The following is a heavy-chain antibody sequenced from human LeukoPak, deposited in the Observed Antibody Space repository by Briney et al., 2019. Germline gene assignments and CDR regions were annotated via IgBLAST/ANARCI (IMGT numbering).Heavy chain of an antibody. Sequence: ASVTVSCTASGYTFTGYYMHWVRQAPGQGLEWMGWINPNSGGTNYAQKFQGRVTMTRDTSISTAYMELSRLRSDDTAVYYGARAVIVVVPAAIPHFDPWGQGTLVTVSS. CDR2: INPNSGGT. CDR3: ARAVIVVVPAAIPHFDP. J-gene: IGHJ5*02. D-gene: IGHD2-2*01. V-gene: IGHV1-2*02. CDR1: GYTFTGYY.